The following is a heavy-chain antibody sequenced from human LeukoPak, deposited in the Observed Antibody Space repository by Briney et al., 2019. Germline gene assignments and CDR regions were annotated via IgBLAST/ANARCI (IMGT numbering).Heavy chain of an antibody. D-gene: IGHD3-10*01. Sequence: SETLSLTCAVYGGSFSVYYWSWIRQPPGKGLEWIGEINHSGSTNYNPSLKSRVTISVGTSKNQFSLKLSSVTAADTAVYYCARGLSYGSGSYYRAQAFDIWGQGTMVTVSS. CDR1: GGSFSVYY. CDR2: INHSGST. V-gene: IGHV4-34*01. J-gene: IGHJ3*02. CDR3: ARGLSYGSGSYYRAQAFDI.